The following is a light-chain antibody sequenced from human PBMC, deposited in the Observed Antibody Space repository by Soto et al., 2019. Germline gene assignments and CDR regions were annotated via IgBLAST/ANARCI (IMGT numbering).Light chain of an antibody. Sequence: DIVMTQSPLSLPVTPGEPASISCRSSQSLLHSNGYNYFDWYLQKPGQSPQLLIYLGSNRASGVPDRFSGSGSGTDFTLNISRVEAEDVGVYYCMQALQTPWTFGQGTKVEIK. V-gene: IGKV2-28*01. J-gene: IGKJ1*01. CDR3: MQALQTPWT. CDR2: LGS. CDR1: QSLLHSNGYNY.